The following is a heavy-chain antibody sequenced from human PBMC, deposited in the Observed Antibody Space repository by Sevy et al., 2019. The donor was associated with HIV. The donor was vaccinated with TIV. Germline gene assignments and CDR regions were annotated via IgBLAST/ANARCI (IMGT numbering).Heavy chain of an antibody. CDR2: ISYGGST. D-gene: IGHD6-13*01. CDR1: GGSITDKKYY. CDR3: ARRVAAAGQGNEYFQH. Sequence: SETLSLTCTVSGGSITDKKYYWAWIRQRPGKGLEWIRSISYGGSTYYNPSLQSRVTLSVDTCKNQFSLNLSSVTAADTAKYYCARRVAAAGQGNEYFQHWGRGTLVTVSS. V-gene: IGHV4-39*01. J-gene: IGHJ1*01.